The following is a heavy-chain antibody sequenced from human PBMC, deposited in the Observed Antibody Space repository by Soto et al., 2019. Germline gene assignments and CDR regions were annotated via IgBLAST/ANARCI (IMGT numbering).Heavy chain of an antibody. CDR1: GGSFSGYY. CDR3: ARGMSDAFDI. Sequence: QVQLQQWGAGLLKPSETLSLTCAVYGGSFSGYYWSWIRQPPGKGLEWIGEINHSGSTNYNPSLKSRVTISVDTSKNLFSLKLSSVTAADTAVYYCARGMSDAFDIWGQGTMVTVSS. CDR2: INHSGST. J-gene: IGHJ3*02. V-gene: IGHV4-34*01.